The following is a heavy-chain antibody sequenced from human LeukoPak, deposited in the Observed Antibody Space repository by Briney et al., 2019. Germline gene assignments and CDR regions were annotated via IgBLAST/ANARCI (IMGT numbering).Heavy chain of an antibody. CDR2: IYYSGST. Sequence: KPSETLSLTCTVSGGSISSGGYYWSWIRQHPGKGLEWIGYIYYSGSTYYNPSLKSRVTISVDTSKNQFSLKLSSVTAADTAVYYCARDASRDFWSGSAFDPWGQGTLVTVSS. D-gene: IGHD3-3*01. J-gene: IGHJ5*02. V-gene: IGHV4-31*03. CDR3: ARDASRDFWSGSAFDP. CDR1: GGSISSGGYY.